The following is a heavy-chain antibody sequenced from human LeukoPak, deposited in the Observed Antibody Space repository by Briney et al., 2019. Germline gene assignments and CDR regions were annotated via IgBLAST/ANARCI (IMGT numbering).Heavy chain of an antibody. CDR1: GGTFSSYA. V-gene: IGHV1-69*05. Sequence: SVKVSCKASGGTFSSYAISWVRQAPGQGLEWMGGIIPIFGTANYAQKFQGRVTMTRDTSTSTVYMELSSLRSEDTAVYYCARGWTSGSSSWYGNWLDPWGQGTLVTVSS. D-gene: IGHD6-13*01. CDR3: ARGWTSGSSSWYGNWLDP. J-gene: IGHJ5*02. CDR2: IIPIFGTA.